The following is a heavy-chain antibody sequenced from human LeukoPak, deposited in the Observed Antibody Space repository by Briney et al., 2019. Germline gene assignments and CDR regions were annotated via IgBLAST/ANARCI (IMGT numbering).Heavy chain of an antibody. V-gene: IGHV4-59*08. J-gene: IGHJ4*02. CDR2: IYYSGST. CDR1: GGSISSYY. CDR3: AGHELGYCSGGSCYSGHIDY. Sequence: SETLSLTCTVSGGSISSYYWSWIRQPPGKGLEWIGYIYYSGSTNYNPSLKSRVTISVDTSKNQFSLKLSSVTAADTAVYYCAGHELGYCSGGSCYSGHIDYWGQGTLVTVSS. D-gene: IGHD2-15*01.